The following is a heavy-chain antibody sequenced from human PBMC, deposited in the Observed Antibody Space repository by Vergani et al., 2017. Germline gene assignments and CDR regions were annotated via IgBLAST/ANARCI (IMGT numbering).Heavy chain of an antibody. J-gene: IGHJ2*01. CDR2: IIPIFGTA. V-gene: IGHV1-69*06. CDR3: ARDRGYPFLGFFEL. D-gene: IGHD5-18*01. Sequence: QVQLVQSGAEVKKPGSSVKVSCKASGGTFSSFDISWVRQAPGQGLEWMGGIIPIFGTANYAQKFQGRVTITADKSTSTAYMELSSLRSEDTAVYYCARDRGYPFLGFFELWGRGTLVTVSS. CDR1: GGTFSSFD.